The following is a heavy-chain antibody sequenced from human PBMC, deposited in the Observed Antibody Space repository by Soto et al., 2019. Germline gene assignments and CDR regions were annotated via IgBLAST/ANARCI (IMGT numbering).Heavy chain of an antibody. CDR3: AKELDSYGSGSYCDY. CDR2: ISGSGGST. Sequence: EVQLLESGGGLVQPGGSLRLSCAASGFTFSSYAMSWVRQAPGKGLEWVSAISGSGGSTYYADAVKGRFTISRDNSKNMLYLQMNSLRAEDTAVYYCAKELDSYGSGSYCDYWGQGTLVTVSS. J-gene: IGHJ4*02. D-gene: IGHD3-10*01. V-gene: IGHV3-23*01. CDR1: GFTFSSYA.